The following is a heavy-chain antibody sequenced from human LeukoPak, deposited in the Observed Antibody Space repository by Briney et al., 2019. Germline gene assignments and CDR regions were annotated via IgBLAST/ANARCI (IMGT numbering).Heavy chain of an antibody. V-gene: IGHV3-53*01. CDR3: ARRAGAYSHPYDY. Sequence: GGSLRLSCAASGFTFSSYGMSWVRQGPGKGLGWVSFIYSDNTHYSDSVKGRFTISRDNSKNTLYLQMNSLRAEDTAVYYCARRAGAYSHPYDYWGQGTLVTVSS. D-gene: IGHD4/OR15-4a*01. CDR1: GFTFSSYG. J-gene: IGHJ4*02. CDR2: IYSDNT.